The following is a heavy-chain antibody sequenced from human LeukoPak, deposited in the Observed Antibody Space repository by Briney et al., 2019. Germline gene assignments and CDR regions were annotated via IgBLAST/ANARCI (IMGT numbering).Heavy chain of an antibody. D-gene: IGHD3-9*01. V-gene: IGHV3-23*01. CDR2: ISASGGST. Sequence: GGSLRLSCAASGFTFSTYTMSWVRQAPGKGLEWISAISASGGSTYYADSVKGRFTISRDNSKNTLYLQMNSLGAEDTAVYYCAKDPGTGYYYFEYWGQGTLVTVSS. CDR3: AKDPGTGYYYFEY. J-gene: IGHJ4*02. CDR1: GFTFSTYT.